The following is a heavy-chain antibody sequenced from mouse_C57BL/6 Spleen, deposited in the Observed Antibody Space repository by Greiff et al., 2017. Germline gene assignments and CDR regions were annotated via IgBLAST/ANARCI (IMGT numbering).Heavy chain of an antibody. CDR3: ARSGLSEGYFDV. D-gene: IGHD1-1*02. CDR2: IYPGDGDT. Sequence: VQLQQSGAELVKPGASVKISCKASGYAFSSYWMNWVKQRPGKGLEWIGQIYPGDGDTNYNGKFKGKATLTADKSSSTAYMQLSSLTSEDSAVYFCARSGLSEGYFDVWGTGTTVTVSS. J-gene: IGHJ1*03. CDR1: GYAFSSYW. V-gene: IGHV1-80*01.